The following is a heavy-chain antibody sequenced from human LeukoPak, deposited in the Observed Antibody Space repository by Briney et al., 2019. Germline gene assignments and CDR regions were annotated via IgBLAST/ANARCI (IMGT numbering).Heavy chain of an antibody. CDR1: GFTFSSYG. CDR2: ISGSGGST. D-gene: IGHD6-13*01. CDR3: AKLYSSSWYVAFDI. V-gene: IGHV3-23*01. J-gene: IGHJ3*02. Sequence: GGTLRLSCAASGFTFSSYGMSWVRQAPGKGLEWVSAISGSGGSTYYADSVKGRFTISRDNSKNTLYLQMNSLRAEDTAVYYCAKLYSSSWYVAFDIWGQGTMVTVSS.